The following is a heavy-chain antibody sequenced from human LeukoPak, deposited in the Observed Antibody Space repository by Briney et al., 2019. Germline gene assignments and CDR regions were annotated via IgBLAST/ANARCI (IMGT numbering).Heavy chain of an antibody. V-gene: IGHV3-23*01. D-gene: IGHD2-8*01. Sequence: GGSLRLSCAASGFTFSSYAMTWVRQAPGKGLEWVSTVSGSAGRTDYADSVKGRFTTSRDNLKNTLYLQMNSLRAEDTAVYYCAKNRGHCVNGVCHNYYYMDVWGKGTTVTVSS. CDR2: VSGSAGRT. J-gene: IGHJ6*03. CDR1: GFTFSSYA. CDR3: AKNRGHCVNGVCHNYYYMDV.